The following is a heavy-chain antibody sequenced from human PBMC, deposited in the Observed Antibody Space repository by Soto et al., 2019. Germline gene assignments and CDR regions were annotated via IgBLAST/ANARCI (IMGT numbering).Heavy chain of an antibody. Sequence: SETLSLTCTVSGGSISSYYWSWIRQPPGKGLEWIGYIYYSGSTNYNPSLKSRVTISVDTSKNQFSLKLSSVTAADTAVYYCARFGEAEPYMDVWGKGTTVTVSS. V-gene: IGHV4-59*01. CDR2: IYYSGST. J-gene: IGHJ6*03. CDR3: ARFGEAEPYMDV. CDR1: GGSISSYY. D-gene: IGHD3-10*01.